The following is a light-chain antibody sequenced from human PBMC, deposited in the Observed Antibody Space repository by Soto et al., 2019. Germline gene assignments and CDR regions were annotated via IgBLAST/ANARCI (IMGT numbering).Light chain of an antibody. CDR2: GAS. CDR3: QQHGSSPPYT. V-gene: IGKV3-20*01. J-gene: IGKJ2*01. CDR1: QSVSSNY. Sequence: ELVSTQSPVTISSSAVAIPTLSCSSSQSVSSNYLAWYQQKFGQAPRLLIYGASSRATGIPDRFSGSGSGTDFTLTISRLEPEDFAVYYCQQHGSSPPYTCGKG.